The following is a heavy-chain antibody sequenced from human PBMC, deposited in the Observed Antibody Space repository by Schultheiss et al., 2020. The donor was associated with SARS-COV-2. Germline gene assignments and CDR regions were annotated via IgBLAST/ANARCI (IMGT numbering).Heavy chain of an antibody. J-gene: IGHJ4*02. V-gene: IGHV4-4*07. CDR1: GGSISSYY. CDR2: IYTSGST. D-gene: IGHD3-22*01. Sequence: SETLSLTCTVSGGSISSYYWSWIRQPPGKGLEWIGRIYTSGSTNYNPSLKSRVTISVDTSKNQFSLKLSSVTAADTAVYYCARHRLDSSGYLRFDYWGQGTLVTVSS. CDR3: ARHRLDSSGYLRFDY.